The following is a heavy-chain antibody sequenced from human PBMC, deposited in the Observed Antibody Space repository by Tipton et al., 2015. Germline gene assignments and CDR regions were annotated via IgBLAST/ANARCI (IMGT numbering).Heavy chain of an antibody. CDR1: GFVFSTYA. CDR2: ISDSGDIT. D-gene: IGHD1-14*01. V-gene: IGHV3-23*01. Sequence: GSLRLSCAASGFVFSTYAMRWVRQAPGEGLDWVSGISDSGDITHYADSVKVRFPISRDNSKNTLFLQMNSLRAEDTAVYYCAKSLDRGGGPFDYWGQGPLVTVSS. J-gene: IGHJ4*02. CDR3: AKSLDRGGGPFDY.